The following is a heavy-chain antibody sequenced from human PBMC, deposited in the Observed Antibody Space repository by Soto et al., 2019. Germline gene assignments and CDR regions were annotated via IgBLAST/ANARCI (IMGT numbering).Heavy chain of an antibody. CDR2: ISYDGSNK. V-gene: IGHV3-30*18. Sequence: GGSLRLSCAASGFTFSSYGMHWVRQAPGKGLEWVAVISYDGSNKYYADSVKGRFTISRDNSKNTLYLQMNSLRAEDTAVYYCAKADYWRYYYGMEVWGQGTTVTVSS. D-gene: IGHD3-3*01. J-gene: IGHJ6*02. CDR1: GFTFSSYG. CDR3: AKADYWRYYYGMEV.